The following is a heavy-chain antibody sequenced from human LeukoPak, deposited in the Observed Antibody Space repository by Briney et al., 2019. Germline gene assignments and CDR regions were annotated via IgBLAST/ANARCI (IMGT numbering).Heavy chain of an antibody. Sequence: GGSLRLSCAASGFTVSSNYMSWVRQAPGKGLEWVSVIYSGGSTYYADSVKGRFTISRDNSKNTLYLQMNSLRAEDTAVYYCAKEVWGPGPSAYFDYWGQGTLVTVSS. D-gene: IGHD3-16*01. V-gene: IGHV3-53*01. J-gene: IGHJ4*02. CDR3: AKEVWGPGPSAYFDY. CDR2: IYSGGST. CDR1: GFTVSSNY.